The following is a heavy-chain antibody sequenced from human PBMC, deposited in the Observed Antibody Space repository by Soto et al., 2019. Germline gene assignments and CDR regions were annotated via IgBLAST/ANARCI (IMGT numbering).Heavy chain of an antibody. V-gene: IGHV4-59*01. J-gene: IGHJ5*02. CDR2: IYYSGTT. CDR3: AREYHP. Sequence: WTWLRQPPGKGLEWIGHIYYSGTTSYNPSLKSRVTISLDTSKNQVSLKLSSVSAADTAVYYCAREYHPWGQGTLVTVSS. D-gene: IGHD2-2*02.